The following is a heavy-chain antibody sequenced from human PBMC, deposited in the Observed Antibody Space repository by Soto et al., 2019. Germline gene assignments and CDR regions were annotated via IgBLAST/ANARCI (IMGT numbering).Heavy chain of an antibody. CDR3: ARTLGPRGRDYDGSDYRWTIDY. J-gene: IGHJ4*02. CDR2: MFYTGNT. D-gene: IGHD3-22*01. CDR1: GNSLSSTNYH. Sequence: QLQLQESGPGLVRPSETLSLTCTVSGNSLSSTNYHWGWIRQTPWKDLQWIASMFYTGNTYYNPSLQSRATISADTSKNQFSLRLTSVPAADTAVYFCARTLGPRGRDYDGSDYRWTIDYWGQGTLVTVSS. V-gene: IGHV4-39*01.